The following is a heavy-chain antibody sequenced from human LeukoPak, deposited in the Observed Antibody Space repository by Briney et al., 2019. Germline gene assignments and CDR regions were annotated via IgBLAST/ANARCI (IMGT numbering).Heavy chain of an antibody. Sequence: GGSLRLSCAASGFTFSDYYMTWIRQVPGKGLEWVSYISSSSSYTNYADSVKGRFTIARDNAKNSLYLQMNSLRAEDTAVYYCARNRDAPMDPNFDYWGQGTLVTVSS. D-gene: IGHD5-18*01. J-gene: IGHJ4*02. CDR2: ISSSSSYT. CDR3: ARNRDAPMDPNFDY. CDR1: GFTFSDYY. V-gene: IGHV3-11*06.